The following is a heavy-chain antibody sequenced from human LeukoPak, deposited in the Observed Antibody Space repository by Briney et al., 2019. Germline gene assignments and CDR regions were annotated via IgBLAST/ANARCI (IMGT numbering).Heavy chain of an antibody. J-gene: IGHJ4*02. CDR1: GFILTTYD. CDR2: ISGSDSSI. Sequence: GGSLRLSCAASGFILTTYDMNWVRQAPGKGLEWVSFISGSDSSIYYADSVKGRFTISRDNAKNALYLQMNSLRAEDTAVYYCARRLDSWGQGTLVTVSS. CDR3: ARRLDS. V-gene: IGHV3-48*01.